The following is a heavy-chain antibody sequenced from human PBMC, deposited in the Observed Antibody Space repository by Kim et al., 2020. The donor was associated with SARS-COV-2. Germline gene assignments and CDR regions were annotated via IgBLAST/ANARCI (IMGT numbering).Heavy chain of an antibody. D-gene: IGHD1-26*01. Sequence: GRFTISRDNANNSMYLQMNSLGAEDTALYYCAKGDGRGSYFYYYYYGMDVWGQGTTVTVSS. V-gene: IGHV3-9*01. J-gene: IGHJ6*02. CDR3: AKGDGRGSYFYYYYYGMDV.